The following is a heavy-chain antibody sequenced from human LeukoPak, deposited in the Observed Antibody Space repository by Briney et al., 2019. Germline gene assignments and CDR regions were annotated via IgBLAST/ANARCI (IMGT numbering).Heavy chain of an antibody. D-gene: IGHD3-3*01. V-gene: IGHV3-23*01. Sequence: GGSLRLSCVASGFTFSSYAMSWVRQAPGKGLEWVSAISGSGGSTYYADSVKGRFTISRDNSKNTLYLQMNSLRAEDTAVYYCAKNQITIFGDYYYYMDVWGKGTTVTVSS. CDR1: GFTFSSYA. J-gene: IGHJ6*03. CDR3: AKNQITIFGDYYYYMDV. CDR2: ISGSGGST.